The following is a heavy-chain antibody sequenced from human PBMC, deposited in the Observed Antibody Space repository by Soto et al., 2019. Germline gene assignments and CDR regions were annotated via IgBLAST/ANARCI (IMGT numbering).Heavy chain of an antibody. CDR3: AGYYDYIWGSYRYTGSFDY. CDR1: GFTFSSYA. V-gene: IGHV3-23*01. Sequence: GGSLRLSCAASGFTFSSYAMSWVRQAPGKGLEWVSAISGSGGSTYYADSVKGRFTISRDNSKNTLYLQMNSLRAEDTAVYYCAGYYDYIWGSYRYTGSFDYWGQGTLVTVSS. CDR2: ISGSGGST. J-gene: IGHJ4*02. D-gene: IGHD3-16*02.